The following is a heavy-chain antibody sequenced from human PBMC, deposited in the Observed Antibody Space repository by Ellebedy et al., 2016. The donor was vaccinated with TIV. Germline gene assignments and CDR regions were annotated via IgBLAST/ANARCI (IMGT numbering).Heavy chain of an antibody. J-gene: IGHJ4*02. CDR3: ASGFYDSRGYSMPFDY. CDR1: GGSISAYY. V-gene: IGHV4-59*01. D-gene: IGHD3-22*01. CDR2: IHYSGST. Sequence: GSLRLSCTVSGGSISAYYWSWIRQPPGKGLEWIGYIHYSGSTNYNPSLKSRVTISVDTSKNQFSLKLTSVTAADTALYYCASGFYDSRGYSMPFDYWGQGTLVTVSS.